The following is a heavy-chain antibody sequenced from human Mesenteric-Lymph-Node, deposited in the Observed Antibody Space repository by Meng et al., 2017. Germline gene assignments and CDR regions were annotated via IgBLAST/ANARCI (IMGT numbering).Heavy chain of an antibody. V-gene: IGHV3-11*04. Sequence: VQPVVSGGGMAQPARSLRPSCAASGISFSDNYMSCIRQEPGQGLGRVSYISGSGRTKYYANSVKGRFTISRDHDKNSLCLELDSLRADDTAVYYCAGTKSNPAHWGQGTLVTVSS. CDR1: GISFSDNY. J-gene: IGHJ4*02. CDR2: ISGSGRTK. CDR3: AGTKSNPAH.